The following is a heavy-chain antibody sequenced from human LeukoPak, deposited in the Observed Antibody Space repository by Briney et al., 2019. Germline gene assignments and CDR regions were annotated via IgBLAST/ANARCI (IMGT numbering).Heavy chain of an antibody. D-gene: IGHD5-24*01. CDR2: MNPNSGNT. Sequence: GASVKVSCKASGYTFTSYDINWVRQATGQGLEWMGWMNPNSGNTGYAQKFQGRVTMTRNTSISTAYMELSSLRSEDTAVYYCARITESRDGYNSDYWGQGTLVTVSS. CDR3: ARITESRDGYNSDY. J-gene: IGHJ4*02. V-gene: IGHV1-8*01. CDR1: GYTFTSYD.